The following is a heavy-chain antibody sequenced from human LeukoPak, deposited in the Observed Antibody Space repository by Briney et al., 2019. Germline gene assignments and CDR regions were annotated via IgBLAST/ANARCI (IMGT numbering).Heavy chain of an antibody. D-gene: IGHD3-3*01. CDR1: GFTFDDYA. CDR3: ARGSRFGVVERDAFDI. CDR2: ISWNSGSI. Sequence: GGSLRLSCAASGFTFDDYAMHWVRQAPGKGLEWVSGISWNSGSIGYADSVKGRFTISRDNAKNSLYLQMSSLRAEDTAVYYCARGSRFGVVERDAFDIWGQGTMVTVSS. J-gene: IGHJ3*02. V-gene: IGHV3-9*01.